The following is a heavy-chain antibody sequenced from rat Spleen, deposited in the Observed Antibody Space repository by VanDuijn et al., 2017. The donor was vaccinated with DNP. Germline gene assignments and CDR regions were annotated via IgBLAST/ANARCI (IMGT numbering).Heavy chain of an antibody. Sequence: EVLLQESGPGLVKPSQSLSLTCSVTGYSITSNYWGWIRKFPGNKMEWIVHISYSGSTSYNPSLKSRISITRDTSNNQFFLQLNSVTTEDTATYFCARSNYDGSYYHGWFANWGQGTLVTVSS. CDR3: ARSNYDGSYYHGWFAN. CDR2: ISYSGST. D-gene: IGHD1-12*02. CDR1: GYSITSNY. J-gene: IGHJ3*01. V-gene: IGHV3-1*01.